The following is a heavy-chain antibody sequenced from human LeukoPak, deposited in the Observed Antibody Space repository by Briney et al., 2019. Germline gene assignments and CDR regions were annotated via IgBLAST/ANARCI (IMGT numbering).Heavy chain of an antibody. CDR3: ARTYYYDSSGYYYY. CDR1: GFTFSNYG. J-gene: IGHJ4*02. V-gene: IGHV3-33*07. CDR2: IRFDGSHK. Sequence: GGSLRLSCAASGFTFSNYGMFWFRQAPGKGLDWVSFIRFDGSHKYYADSVKGRFTISRDNSKNTVYLQMNSLRAEDTAVYYCARTYYYDSSGYYYYWGQGTLVTVSS. D-gene: IGHD3-22*01.